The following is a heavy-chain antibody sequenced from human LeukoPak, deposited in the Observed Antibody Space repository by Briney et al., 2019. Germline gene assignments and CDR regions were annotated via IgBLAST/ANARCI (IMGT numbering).Heavy chain of an antibody. CDR3: ARLLRGQYCSTTSCLTFDY. J-gene: IGHJ4*01. CDR1: GGSISNYY. Sequence: PSETLSLTCTVSGGSISNYYWSWIRQSPGKGLEWIGYIYFTGSTNYNPSLKSRCSLSVDTSKNQFSLMVTSVSAEDTAVYYCARLLRGQYCSTTSCLTFDYWGPRSPGRRLL. V-gene: IGHV4-59*08. CDR2: IYFTGST. D-gene: IGHD2-2*01.